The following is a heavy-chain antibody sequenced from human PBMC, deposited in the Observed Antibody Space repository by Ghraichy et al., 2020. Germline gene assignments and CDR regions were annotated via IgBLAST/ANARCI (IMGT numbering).Heavy chain of an antibody. Sequence: LSLTCAASGFTFSSYWMSWVSQAPGMGLERVANIKQDGSEKYYVDSVKGRFTISRDNAKNSLYLQMHSLIAEDTAVYYCAREEGGYSSSSYYYYMDVWVKGTTVTVSS. D-gene: IGHD6-6*01. CDR3: AREEGGYSSSSYYYYMDV. CDR2: IKQDGSEK. J-gene: IGHJ6*03. V-gene: IGHV3-7*01. CDR1: GFTFSSYW.